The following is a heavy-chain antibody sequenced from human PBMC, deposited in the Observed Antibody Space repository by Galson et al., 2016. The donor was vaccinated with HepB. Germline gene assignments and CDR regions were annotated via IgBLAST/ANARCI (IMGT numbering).Heavy chain of an antibody. CDR3: VSLLAGGSGKGS. D-gene: IGHD3-10*01. CDR1: GGSISSGGYH. J-gene: IGHJ5*02. Sequence: TLSLTCTVSGGSISSGGYHWCWVRQPPGKGLEWIGEIDYSGFPHYNPSLKSRITTSVDTARNQFSLKLSSVTAEDTAVYYCVSLLAGGSGKGSWGQGTLVTVSS. V-gene: IGHV4-30-4*01. CDR2: IDYSGFP.